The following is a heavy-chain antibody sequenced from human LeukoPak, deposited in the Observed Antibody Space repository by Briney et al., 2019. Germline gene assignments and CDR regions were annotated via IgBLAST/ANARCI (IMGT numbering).Heavy chain of an antibody. CDR3: ARDRVEYYFDY. CDR1: GFTFNNYA. CDR2: INPSGYNP. D-gene: IGHD3-10*01. J-gene: IGHJ4*02. Sequence: QPGGSLRLSCAASGFTFNNYAMNWVRQAPGKGLEWVSSINPSGYNPYYADSVKGRFTISRDNSKNTLYLQMNSLRAEDTAVYYCARDRVEYYFDYWGQGTLVTVSS. V-gene: IGHV3-23*01.